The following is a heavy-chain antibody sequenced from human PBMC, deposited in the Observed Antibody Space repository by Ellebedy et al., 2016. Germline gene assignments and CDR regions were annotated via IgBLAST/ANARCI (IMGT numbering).Heavy chain of an antibody. Sequence: GGSLRLXCAASGFTFSSYGMHWVRQAPGKGLEWVAVISYDGSNKYYADSVKGRFTISRDNSKNTLYLQMNNLRAEDTAVYYCAKSQDTVTHYFDYWGQGTLVTVSS. CDR2: ISYDGSNK. CDR3: AKSQDTVTHYFDY. D-gene: IGHD4-17*01. J-gene: IGHJ4*02. V-gene: IGHV3-30*18. CDR1: GFTFSSYG.